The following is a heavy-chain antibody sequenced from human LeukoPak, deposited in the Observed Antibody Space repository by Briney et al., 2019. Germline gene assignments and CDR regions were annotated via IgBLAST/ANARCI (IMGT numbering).Heavy chain of an antibody. J-gene: IGHJ4*02. D-gene: IGHD5-12*01. CDR2: INPNSGGT. CDR1: GYTFTGYY. CDR3: ARPAIFSGYDYRFDY. Sequence: ASVKVSCKASGYTFTGYYMHWVREAPGQGLEWMGWINPNSGGTNYAQKSQGRVTMTRDTSISTAYMELSRLRSDDTAVYYCARPAIFSGYDYRFDYWGQGTLVTVSS. V-gene: IGHV1-2*02.